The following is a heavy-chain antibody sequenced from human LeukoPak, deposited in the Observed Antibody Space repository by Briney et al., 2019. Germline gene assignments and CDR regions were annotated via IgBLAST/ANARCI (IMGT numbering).Heavy chain of an antibody. V-gene: IGHV3-23*01. CDR1: GFTFSSYA. CDR3: AKPIRGYYDSSGYLRPFDY. Sequence: GRSLRLSCAASGFTFSSYAMSWVRQAPGKGLEWVSAISGSGGSTYYADSVKGRFTISRDNSKNTLYLQMNSLRAEDTAVYYCAKPIRGYYDSSGYLRPFDYWGQGTLVTVSS. D-gene: IGHD3-22*01. J-gene: IGHJ4*02. CDR2: ISGSGGST.